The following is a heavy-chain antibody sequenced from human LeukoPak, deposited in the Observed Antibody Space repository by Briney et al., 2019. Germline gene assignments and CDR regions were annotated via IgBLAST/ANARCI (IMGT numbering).Heavy chain of an antibody. D-gene: IGHD3-9*01. CDR1: GGTFSSYA. V-gene: IGHV1-69*05. CDR2: IIPIFGTA. J-gene: IGHJ3*02. CDR3: ARGLYYDILTGYYGYHAFDI. Sequence: SVTVSCKASGGTFSSYAISWVRQAPGQGREWMGGIIPIFGTANYAQKFQGRVTMTTDTSTSTAYMELRSLRSDDTAVYYCARGLYYDILTGYYGYHAFDIWGQGTMVTVFS.